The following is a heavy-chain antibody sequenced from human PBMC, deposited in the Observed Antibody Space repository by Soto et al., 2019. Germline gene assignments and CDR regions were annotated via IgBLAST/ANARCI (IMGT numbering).Heavy chain of an antibody. Sequence: PSETLSLTCTVSGGSISSYYWSWIRQPPGKGLEWIGYIYYSGSTNYNPSLKSRVTISVDTSKNQFSLKLSSVTAADTAVYYCARADRAVAGTFWFDPWGQGTLVTVSS. CDR3: ARADRAVAGTFWFDP. CDR1: GGSISSYY. CDR2: IYYSGST. J-gene: IGHJ5*02. D-gene: IGHD6-19*01. V-gene: IGHV4-59*01.